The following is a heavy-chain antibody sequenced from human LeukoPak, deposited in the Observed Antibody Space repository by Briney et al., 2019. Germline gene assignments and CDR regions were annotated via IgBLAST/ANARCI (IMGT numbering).Heavy chain of an antibody. CDR1: GFTFSGYA. J-gene: IGHJ4*02. CDR3: AKDQLNRFCSGGSCSITHDY. D-gene: IGHD2-15*01. CDR2: ITTSGEST. V-gene: IGHV3-23*01. Sequence: GGSLRLSCAVSGFTFSGYAMSWVRQAPGKGLEWVSRITTSGESTDYAHSVKGRFTISRDNSRNTLYLQMNSLRAEDTAVYYRAKDQLNRFCSGGSCSITHDYWGQGTLVTVSS.